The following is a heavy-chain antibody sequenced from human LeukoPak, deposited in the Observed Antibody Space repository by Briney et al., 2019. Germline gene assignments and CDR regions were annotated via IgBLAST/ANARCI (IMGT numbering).Heavy chain of an antibody. V-gene: IGHV1-18*01. D-gene: IGHD2-2*01. CDR1: GYTFTSYG. J-gene: IGHJ6*03. Sequence: ASVNVSCKASGYTFTSYGISWVRQAPGQGLEWMGWISAYNGNTNYAQKLQGRVTMTTDTSTSTAYMELRSLRSDDTAVYYCARAGRCSSTSCYHYYYYYMDVWGKGTTVTVSS. CDR2: ISAYNGNT. CDR3: ARAGRCSSTSCYHYYYYYMDV.